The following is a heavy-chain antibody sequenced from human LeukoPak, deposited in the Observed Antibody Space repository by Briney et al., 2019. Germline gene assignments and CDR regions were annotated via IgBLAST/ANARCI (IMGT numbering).Heavy chain of an antibody. J-gene: IGHJ3*02. V-gene: IGHV1-69*13. CDR3: AREGYGDHDAFDI. Sequence: GASVKFSCKASGGTFSSYAISWVRQAPGQGLEWVGGIIPIFGTANYAQKFQGRVTITADESTSTAYMELSSLRSEDTAVYYCAREGYGDHDAFDIWGQGTMVTVSS. CDR2: IIPIFGTA. D-gene: IGHD4-17*01. CDR1: GGTFSSYA.